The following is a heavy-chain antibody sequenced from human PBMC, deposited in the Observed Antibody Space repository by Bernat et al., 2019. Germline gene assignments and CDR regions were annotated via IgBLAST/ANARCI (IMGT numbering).Heavy chain of an antibody. CDR2: IYDSGFT. J-gene: IGHJ4*02. D-gene: IGHD6-19*01. CDR3: ARRYSNGWCFDY. CDR1: GVSISSYY. Sequence: QVQLQESGPGLVKPSETLSLTCTVSGVSISSYYWSWIRQSPGKGLEWIGYIYDSGFTNYNPSLKSRVTISVDTSKNQFSLKLSSVTAADTAVYYCARRYSNGWCFDYWGQGTLVSVSS. V-gene: IGHV4-59*08.